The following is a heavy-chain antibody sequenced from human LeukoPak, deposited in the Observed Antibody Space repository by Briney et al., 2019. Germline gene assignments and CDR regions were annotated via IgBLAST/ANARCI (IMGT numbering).Heavy chain of an antibody. CDR1: GYTFTIYG. V-gene: IGHV1-18*01. CDR2: ISAYNGNT. J-gene: IGHJ6*02. CDR3: AGDKGRGFLEWSTGYYYYYGMDV. D-gene: IGHD3-3*01. Sequence: ASVNVSCKASGYTFTIYGISWVRQAPGQGLEWMGWISAYNGNTNYAQKLQGRVTMTTDTSTSTAYMELRSLRSDDTAVYYCAGDKGRGFLEWSTGYYYYYGMDVWGQGTTVTVSS.